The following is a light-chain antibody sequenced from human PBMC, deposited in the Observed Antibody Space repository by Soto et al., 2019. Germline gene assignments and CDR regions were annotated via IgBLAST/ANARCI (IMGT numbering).Light chain of an antibody. V-gene: IGKV3-20*01. CDR3: QQYGGSPRYT. J-gene: IGKJ2*01. CDR1: QSVSSSY. CDR2: GAS. Sequence: EIVLTQSPGTLSLSPGERATLSCRASQSVSSSYLAWYQQKPGQAPRLLLYGASSRATGIPDRFSGSGSGTDFTLTISRLEPEDFAVYFCQQYGGSPRYTFGQGIKLEIK.